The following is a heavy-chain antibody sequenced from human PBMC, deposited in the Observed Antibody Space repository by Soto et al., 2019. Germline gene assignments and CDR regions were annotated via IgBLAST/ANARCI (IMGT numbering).Heavy chain of an antibody. Sequence: QVQLQESGPGLVKPSQTLSLTCTVSGGSISSGGYYWSWIRQHPGKGLEWIGYIYYSGSTYYHPSLTSPVTISVDTSKNQFSLKLSAVTAADTGVYYCARVEGSGRQYYFDYWGQGTLVTVSS. J-gene: IGHJ4*02. V-gene: IGHV4-31*01. CDR3: ARVEGSGRQYYFDY. CDR2: IYYSGST. D-gene: IGHD3-10*01. CDR1: GGSISSGGYY.